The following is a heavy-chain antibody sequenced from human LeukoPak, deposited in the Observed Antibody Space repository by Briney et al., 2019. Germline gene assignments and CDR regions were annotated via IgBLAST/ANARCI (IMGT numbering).Heavy chain of an antibody. CDR1: GFTFDDYA. D-gene: IGHD3-22*01. V-gene: IGHV3-9*01. CDR3: AKELTYYYDSSGYAGPFDY. Sequence: PGRSLRLPCAASGFTFDDYAMHWVRHAPGKGLEWVSGISWNSGSIGYADSVKGRFTISRDNAKNSLYLQMNSLRAEDTALYYCAKELTYYYDSSGYAGPFDYWGQGTLVTVSS. J-gene: IGHJ4*02. CDR2: ISWNSGSI.